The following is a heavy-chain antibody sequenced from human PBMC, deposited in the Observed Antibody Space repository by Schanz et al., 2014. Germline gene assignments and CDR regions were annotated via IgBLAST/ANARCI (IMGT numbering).Heavy chain of an antibody. CDR1: GYTFTSYG. CDR3: ARDGVDAAAGGNY. CDR2: ISPYNGNT. D-gene: IGHD6-13*01. Sequence: QVQLVQSGAEVKKPGASVKVSCKASGYTFTSYGISWVRQAPGQGLEWMGWISPYNGNTNYAQKLQGRVTITRDTLASTAYMEVSSLRSEDTAVYYCARDGVDAAAGGNYWGQGTLVTVSS. V-gene: IGHV1-18*01. J-gene: IGHJ4*02.